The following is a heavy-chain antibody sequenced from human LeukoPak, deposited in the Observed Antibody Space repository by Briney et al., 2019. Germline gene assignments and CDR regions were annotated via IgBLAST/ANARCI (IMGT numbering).Heavy chain of an antibody. CDR3: ARGFRGYSGSPNWFDP. CDR2: INYSEST. CDR1: GGSISSYY. Sequence: SETLSLTCTVSGGSISSYYWSWIRQPPGKGLEWIGYINYSESTNYNPSLKSRVTISVDTSKNQFSLKLSSVTAADTAVYYCARGFRGYSGSPNWFDPWGQGTLVTVSS. J-gene: IGHJ5*02. V-gene: IGHV4-59*01. D-gene: IGHD1-26*01.